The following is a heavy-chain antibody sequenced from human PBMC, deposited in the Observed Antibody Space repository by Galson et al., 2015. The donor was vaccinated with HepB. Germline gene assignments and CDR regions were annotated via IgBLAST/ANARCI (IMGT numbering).Heavy chain of an antibody. CDR2: INHSGST. J-gene: IGHJ6*02. Sequence: TLSLTCAVYGGSFSGYYWSWIRQPPGKGLEWIGEINHSGSTNYNPSLKSRVTISVDTSKNQFSLKLSSVTAADTAVYYCARGRGVVVPAASPYYYYGMDVWGQGTTVTVSS. V-gene: IGHV4-34*01. D-gene: IGHD2-2*01. CDR3: ARGRGVVVPAASPYYYYGMDV. CDR1: GGSFSGYY.